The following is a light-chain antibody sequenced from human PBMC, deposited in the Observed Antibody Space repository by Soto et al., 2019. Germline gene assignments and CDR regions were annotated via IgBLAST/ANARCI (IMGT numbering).Light chain of an antibody. CDR1: QSVSTK. V-gene: IGKV3-15*01. CDR2: GAS. Sequence: EIVMTQSPATLSVSPGERATLSCRATQSVSTKLAWYQQKPGQAPRLLIYGASTGATGIPARFSGSGSGTEFTLIIGSLQSEDFAVYYCQQYSSWPLTFGGGTKVEIK. CDR3: QQYSSWPLT. J-gene: IGKJ4*01.